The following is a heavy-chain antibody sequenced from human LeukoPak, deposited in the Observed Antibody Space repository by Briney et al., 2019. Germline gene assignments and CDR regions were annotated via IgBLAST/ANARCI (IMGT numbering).Heavy chain of an antibody. J-gene: IGHJ4*02. V-gene: IGHV3-21*01. D-gene: IGHD3-3*01. CDR2: ISSSSSYI. Sequence: GGSLRLSCAASGFTFSSYNMNWVRQAPGKGLEWVSSISSSSSYIYYADSVKGRFTISRDNAKNLLYLRMNSLRAEDTAVYYCARERDDFWSGYYLWGQGTLVTVSS. CDR1: GFTFSSYN. CDR3: ARERDDFWSGYYL.